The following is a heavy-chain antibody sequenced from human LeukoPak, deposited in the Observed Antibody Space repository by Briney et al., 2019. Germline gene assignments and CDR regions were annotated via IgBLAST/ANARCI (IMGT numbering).Heavy chain of an antibody. D-gene: IGHD3-16*01. Sequence: AGGSLRLSCAASGFTFSSYAMHWVRQAPGKGLEWVAVISYGGSNKYYADSVKGRFTISRDNSKNTLYLQMNSLRAEDTAVYYCARDFGDYWGQGTLVTVSS. CDR2: ISYGGSNK. V-gene: IGHV3-30-3*01. CDR3: ARDFGDY. CDR1: GFTFSSYA. J-gene: IGHJ4*02.